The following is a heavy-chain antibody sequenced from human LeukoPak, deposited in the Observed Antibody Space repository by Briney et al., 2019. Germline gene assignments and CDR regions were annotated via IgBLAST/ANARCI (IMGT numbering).Heavy chain of an antibody. CDR3: ARDGGSGYYSV. J-gene: IGHJ4*02. D-gene: IGHD3-22*01. CDR2: LYSAATT. Sequence: GGSLRLSCAASGFTVSNTYMSWVRQAPGKGLEWVSVLYSAATTYYSDFVKDRFTISRDNSKNTVYLHMSSLRVEDTAIYYCARDGGSGYYSVWGQGDLVTVSS. V-gene: IGHV3-66*01. CDR1: GFTVSNTY.